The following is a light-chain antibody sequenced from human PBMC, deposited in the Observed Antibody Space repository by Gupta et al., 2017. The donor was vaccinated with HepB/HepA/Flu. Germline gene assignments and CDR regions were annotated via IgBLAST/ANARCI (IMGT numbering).Light chain of an antibody. V-gene: IGLV2-8*01. CDR3: SSYAGSNNFGV. CDR2: EVS. Sequence: QSALTQPPSASGSPGPSVTISCTGTSSDVGGYNYGSWYQQHPGKAPNLMIYEVSKRPSGGPDRFSGSKSGNTASLTVSGLQAEDEADYYCSSYAGSNNFGVFGGGTKLTVL. J-gene: IGLJ3*02. CDR1: SSDVGGYNY.